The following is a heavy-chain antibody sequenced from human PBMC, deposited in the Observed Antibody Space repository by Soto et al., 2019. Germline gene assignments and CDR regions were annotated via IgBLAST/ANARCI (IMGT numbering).Heavy chain of an antibody. Sequence: EVQLLESGGGLVQPGGSLRLSCAASGFTFSSYAMSWVRQAPGKGLEWVSAIGGSGGTTYYADSVKGRFTISRYNSKNTLYLQMNSLRAEDTAVYYCAKFRGYGSGSYYFDYWGQGTLVTVSS. J-gene: IGHJ4*02. D-gene: IGHD3-10*01. CDR2: IGGSGGTT. CDR1: GFTFSSYA. V-gene: IGHV3-23*01. CDR3: AKFRGYGSGSYYFDY.